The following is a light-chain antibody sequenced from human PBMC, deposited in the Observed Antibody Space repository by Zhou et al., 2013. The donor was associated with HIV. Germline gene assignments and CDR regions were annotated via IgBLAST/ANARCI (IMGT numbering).Light chain of an antibody. Sequence: EIVMTQSPATLSVSPGERVTLSCRASQSIGNNLAWYQQRPGQAPRLLIYDASNRATGIPARFSGSGSGADFTLTISGLEPEDFAVYYCQQRSTWPLTFGGGTKVEI. CDR2: DAS. V-gene: IGKV3-11*01. J-gene: IGKJ4*01. CDR1: QSIGNN. CDR3: QQRSTWPLT.